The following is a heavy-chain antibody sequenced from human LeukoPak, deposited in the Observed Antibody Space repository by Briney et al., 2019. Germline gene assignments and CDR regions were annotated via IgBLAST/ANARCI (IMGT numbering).Heavy chain of an antibody. D-gene: IGHD3-10*01. Sequence: PGGSLRLSCAASGFTFSSYSMNWVRQAPGKGLEWVSSISSSSSYIYYADSVKGRFTISRDNAKNSLYLQMNSLRAEDTAVYYCASRGRYYYGSGSYGGNWFDPWGQGTLVTVSS. CDR2: ISSSSSYI. CDR1: GFTFSSYS. V-gene: IGHV3-21*01. J-gene: IGHJ5*02. CDR3: ASRGRYYYGSGSYGGNWFDP.